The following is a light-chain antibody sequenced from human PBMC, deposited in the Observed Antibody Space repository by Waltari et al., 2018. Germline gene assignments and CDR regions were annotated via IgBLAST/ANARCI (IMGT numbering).Light chain of an antibody. V-gene: IGKV1-39*01. CDR3: QQTYSNLS. CDR2: VAS. J-gene: IGKJ4*01. CDR1: QSINRQ. Sequence: DIQMTQSPPSLSAAVGDRVTITCRASQSINRQLNWYQQKPGKAPQLLIYVASSLQGGVPSRFSGSGSGTEFTLTISSLQPEDFATYYCQQTYSNLSFGGGTRVDIK.